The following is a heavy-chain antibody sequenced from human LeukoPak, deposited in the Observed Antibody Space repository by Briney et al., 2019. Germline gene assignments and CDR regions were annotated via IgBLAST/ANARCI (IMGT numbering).Heavy chain of an antibody. CDR1: GGSFSGYY. D-gene: IGHD2-2*01. V-gene: IGHV4-34*01. Sequence: SETLSLTCAVYGGSFSGYYWSWIRPPPGKGLEWIGEINHSGSTNYNPSLKSRVTISVDTSKNQFSLKLSSVTAADTAVYYCARDPRYCSSTSCLSWFDPWGQGTLVTVSS. CDR2: INHSGST. J-gene: IGHJ5*02. CDR3: ARDPRYCSSTSCLSWFDP.